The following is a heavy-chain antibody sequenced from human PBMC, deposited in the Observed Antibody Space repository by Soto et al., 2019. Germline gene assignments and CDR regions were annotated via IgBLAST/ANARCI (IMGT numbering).Heavy chain of an antibody. CDR3: ARGLLRYFDRLSSPGLPYGMDV. J-gene: IGHJ6*02. Sequence: SETLSLTCTVSGGSISSYYWSWIRQPPGKGLEWIGYIYYSGSTNYNPSLKSRVTISVDTSKNQFSLKLSSVTAADTAVYYCARGLLRYFDRLSSPGLPYGMDVWGQGTTVTVS. CDR2: IYYSGST. CDR1: GGSISSYY. D-gene: IGHD3-9*01. V-gene: IGHV4-59*01.